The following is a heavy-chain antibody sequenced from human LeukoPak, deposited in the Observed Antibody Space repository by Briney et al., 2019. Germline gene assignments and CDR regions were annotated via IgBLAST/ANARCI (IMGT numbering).Heavy chain of an antibody. J-gene: IGHJ4*02. Sequence: SGTLSLTCDVSGGSISSTYWWTWVRQSPGKGLEWIGEIYHSGFTNYNPSLKSRVTISVDKHKNHFSLKLSSVTAADTAVYYCAREDPDRKIDYWGQGTLVTVSS. D-gene: IGHD1-14*01. CDR2: IYHSGFT. CDR3: AREDPDRKIDY. V-gene: IGHV4-4*02. CDR1: GGSISSTYW.